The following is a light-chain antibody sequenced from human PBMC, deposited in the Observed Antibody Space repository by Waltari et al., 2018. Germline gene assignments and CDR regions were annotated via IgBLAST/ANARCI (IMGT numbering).Light chain of an antibody. Sequence: QSALTQPPSASGSPGQSVPISSTRTSSCVVGYNFVSCYQQHPGKVPKLLIFDVSNRPSGVSDRFSGSKSGNTASLTISGLQAEDESDYYCCSFTSRSTWVFGGGTKLTVL. CDR1: SSCVVGYNF. CDR3: CSFTSRSTWV. CDR2: DVS. V-gene: IGLV2-14*03. J-gene: IGLJ3*02.